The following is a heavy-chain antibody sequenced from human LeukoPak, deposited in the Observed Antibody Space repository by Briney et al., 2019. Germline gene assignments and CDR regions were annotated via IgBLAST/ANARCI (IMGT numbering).Heavy chain of an antibody. CDR2: INTSGGGT. CDR1: GFTFSNYG. CDR3: ARVLLGSSGIYWLLDL. J-gene: IGHJ2*01. D-gene: IGHD6-19*01. Sequence: PGGSLRLSCAASGFTFSNYGMHWVRQAPGKGLDWVSSINTSGGGTYYADSVKGRFTISRDNSKTAVYLEMNTLRAEDTATYYCARVLLGSSGIYWLLDLWGRGTVVTVSS. V-gene: IGHV3-23*01.